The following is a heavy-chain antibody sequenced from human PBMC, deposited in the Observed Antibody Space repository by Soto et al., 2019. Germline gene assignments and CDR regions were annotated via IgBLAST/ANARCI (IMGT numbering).Heavy chain of an antibody. Sequence: QVQLVESGGGVVQPGRSLRLSCAASGFTFSSYGMHWVRQAPGKGLEWVAVISYDGSNKYYADSVKGRFTISRDNSKNTLYLQMNGLRAEDTAVYYCAKDSAYDYVWGSYRYQLDYWGQGTLVTVSS. CDR3: AKDSAYDYVWGSYRYQLDY. CDR2: ISYDGSNK. J-gene: IGHJ4*02. V-gene: IGHV3-30*18. CDR1: GFTFSSYG. D-gene: IGHD3-16*02.